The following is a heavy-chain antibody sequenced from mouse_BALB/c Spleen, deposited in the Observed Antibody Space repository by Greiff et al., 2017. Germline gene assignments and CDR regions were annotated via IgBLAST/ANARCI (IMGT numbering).Heavy chain of an antibody. D-gene: IGHD2-14*01. V-gene: IGHV1-9*01. CDR1: GYTFSSYW. Sequence: VKLLESGAELMKPGASVKISCKATGYTFSSYWIEWVKQRPGHGLEWIGEILPGSGSTNYNEKFKGKATFTADTSSNTAYMQLSSLTSEDSAVYYCARMDYRYDGYFDVWGAGTTVTVSS. CDR2: ILPGSGST. CDR3: ARMDYRYDGYFDV. J-gene: IGHJ1*01.